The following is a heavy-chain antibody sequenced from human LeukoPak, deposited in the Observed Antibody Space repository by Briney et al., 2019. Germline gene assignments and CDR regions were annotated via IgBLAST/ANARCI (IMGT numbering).Heavy chain of an antibody. CDR2: IYSSGNT. V-gene: IGHV3-53*01. CDR3: ARDLLEPEMAA. Sequence: GGSLRLSCGASGFTNYMNWVRHAPASGLEWGSTIYSSGNTYYADSVGGRFTISRDKTKNMLFLQMNSLRVEDTAIYYCARDLLEPEMAAWGLGTLVTVSS. D-gene: IGHD5-24*01. J-gene: IGHJ5*02. CDR1: GFTNY.